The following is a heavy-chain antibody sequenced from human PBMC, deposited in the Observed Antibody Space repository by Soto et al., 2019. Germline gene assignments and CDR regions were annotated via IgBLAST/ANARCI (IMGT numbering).Heavy chain of an antibody. D-gene: IGHD2-15*01. V-gene: IGHV4-31*03. CDR3: ARGACSGGSCYSENYYYYYMDV. J-gene: IGHJ6*03. CDR1: GGSISSGGYY. CDR2: IYYSGST. Sequence: QVQLQESGPGLVKPSQTLSLTCTVSGGSISSGGYYWSWIRQHPGKGLEWIGYIYYSGSTYYNPYLKSRVTISVDTSKNQFSLKLSSVTAADTAVYYCARGACSGGSCYSENYYYYYMDVWGKGTTVTVSS.